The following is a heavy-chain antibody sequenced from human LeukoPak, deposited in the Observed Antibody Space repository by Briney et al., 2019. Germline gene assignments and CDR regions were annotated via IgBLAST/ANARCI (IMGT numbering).Heavy chain of an antibody. D-gene: IGHD4-17*01. J-gene: IGHJ3*02. Sequence: PGGSLRLSCVVSGLTSTGYSMTWVRQAPGKGLEWVSAISGSGGSTYYADSVKGRFTISRDNSKNTLYLQMNSLRAEDTAVYYCARSRRDGDYLFNAFDIWGQGTVVTVSS. V-gene: IGHV3-23*01. CDR3: ARSRRDGDYLFNAFDI. CDR2: ISGSGGST. CDR1: GLTSTGYS.